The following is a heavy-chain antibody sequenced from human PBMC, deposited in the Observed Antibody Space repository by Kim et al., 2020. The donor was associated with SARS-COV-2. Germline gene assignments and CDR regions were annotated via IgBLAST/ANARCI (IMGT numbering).Heavy chain of an antibody. Sequence: ASVKVSCKASGYTLTGYAMHWVRQAPGQGLEWMGWINTNSGNSKYAQSFKGRVTFTMDTSISTAYVELSSLTADDTAVYYCARAEEYLRNNFDYWGQGTLVTVSS. CDR3: ARAEEYLRNNFDY. CDR2: INTNSGNS. CDR1: GYTLTGYA. J-gene: IGHJ4*02. V-gene: IGHV1-2*02.